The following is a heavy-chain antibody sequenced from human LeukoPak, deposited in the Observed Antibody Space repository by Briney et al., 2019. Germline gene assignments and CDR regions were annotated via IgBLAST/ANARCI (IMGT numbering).Heavy chain of an antibody. CDR2: ISGSGGST. J-gene: IGHJ4*02. CDR1: EFTFSTYA. CDR3: AKAITMIVVVTSLDY. D-gene: IGHD3-22*01. Sequence: GGSLRLSCAASEFTFSTYAMSWVRQAPGKGLEWVSAISGSGGSTYYADSVKGRFTISRDNSKNTLYLQMNSLRAEDTAVYYCAKAITMIVVVTSLDYWGQGTLVTVSS. V-gene: IGHV3-23*01.